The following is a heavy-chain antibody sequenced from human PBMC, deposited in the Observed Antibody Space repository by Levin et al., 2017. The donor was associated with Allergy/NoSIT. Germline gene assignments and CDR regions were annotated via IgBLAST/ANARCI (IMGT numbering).Heavy chain of an antibody. D-gene: IGHD6-19*01. CDR2: ISSSSSYI. J-gene: IGHJ4*02. CDR1: GFTFSSYS. Sequence: GGSLRLSCAASGFTFSSYSMNWVRQAPGKGLEWVSSISSSSSYIYYADSVKGRFTISRDNAKNSLYLQMNSLRAEDTAVYYCASLPGYSSGWVDYWGQGTLVTVSS. V-gene: IGHV3-21*01. CDR3: ASLPGYSSGWVDY.